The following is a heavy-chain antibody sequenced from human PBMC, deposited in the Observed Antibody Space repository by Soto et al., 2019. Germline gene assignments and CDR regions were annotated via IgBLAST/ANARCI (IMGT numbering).Heavy chain of an antibody. V-gene: IGHV6-1*01. J-gene: IGHJ6*02. CDR3: ARVGIPGGGYYYGMDV. CDR1: GDSVSSNSAA. Sequence: PSQTLSLTCAISGDSVSSNSAAWNWIRQSPSRGLEWLGRTYYRSKWYNGYAVSVKSRITINPDTSKNQFSLQLNSVTPEDTAVYYCARVGIPGGGYYYGMDVWGQGTTVTVSS. D-gene: IGHD2-8*02. CDR2: TYYRSKWYN.